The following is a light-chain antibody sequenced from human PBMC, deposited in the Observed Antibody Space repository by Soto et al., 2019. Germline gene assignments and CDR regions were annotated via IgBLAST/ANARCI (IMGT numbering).Light chain of an antibody. CDR3: QQYERPPFA. CDR2: DAS. V-gene: IGKV3-20*01. Sequence: EIVLTQSPGTLSLSPGDRATLSCRASQRVSNSYLAWYQQKPGQAPRLLIYDASTRAAGVPDRVTGGGSGTDCTLTISALVPEDFALYFCQQYERPPFAFGQGTRLEI. J-gene: IGKJ2*01. CDR1: QRVSNSY.